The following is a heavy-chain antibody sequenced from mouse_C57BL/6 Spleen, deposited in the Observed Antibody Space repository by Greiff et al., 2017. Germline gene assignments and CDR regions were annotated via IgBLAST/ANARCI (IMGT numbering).Heavy chain of an antibody. CDR1: GFTFSSYA. Sequence: EVQGVESGEGLVKPGGSLKLSCAASGFTFSSYAMSWVRQTPEKRLEWVAYISSGGDYIYYAATVKGRFTISRDNARNTLYLQMSSLKSEDTAMYYCTRGGSNYPPYWYFDVWGTGTTVTVSS. D-gene: IGHD2-5*01. V-gene: IGHV5-9-1*02. CDR2: ISSGGDYI. CDR3: TRGGSNYPPYWYFDV. J-gene: IGHJ1*03.